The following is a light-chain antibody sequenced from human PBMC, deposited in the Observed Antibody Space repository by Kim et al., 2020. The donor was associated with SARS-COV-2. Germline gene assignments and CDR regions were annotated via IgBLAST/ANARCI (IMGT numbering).Light chain of an antibody. J-gene: IGKJ4*01. CDR2: DVS. CDR1: QNVARY. Sequence: SLSPGDGATLSCRASQNVARYLAWYQQKPGQPPRLLIYDVSNRAAGIPARFSGSGSGADFTLTISTLEPEDSAVYYCQQRSDWPPTFGGGTKLEI. V-gene: IGKV3-11*01. CDR3: QQRSDWPPT.